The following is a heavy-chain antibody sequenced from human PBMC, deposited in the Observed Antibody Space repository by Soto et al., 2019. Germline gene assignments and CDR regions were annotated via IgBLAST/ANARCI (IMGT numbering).Heavy chain of an antibody. Sequence: GGSLRLSCAAPGFTFSNDWMHWVRQAPGKGLEWVSRINADGGSTHYADSVRGRFTISRDNAKNTLFLQLNSLRVEDTAIYYCIKVLTRGVGVPRFYFDSWGQGTLVTVSS. D-gene: IGHD3-9*01. CDR1: GFTFSNDW. CDR2: INADGGST. V-gene: IGHV3-74*01. J-gene: IGHJ4*02. CDR3: IKVLTRGVGVPRFYFDS.